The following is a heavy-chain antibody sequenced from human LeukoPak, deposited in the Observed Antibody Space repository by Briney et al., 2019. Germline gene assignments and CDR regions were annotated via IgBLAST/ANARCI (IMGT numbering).Heavy chain of an antibody. CDR3: ARGGDFWSGYQGYYYYYMDV. CDR2: IIPIFGTA. V-gene: IGHV1-69*05. Sequence: GASVKVSCKASGGTFSSYAISWVRRAPGQGLEWMGGIIPIFGTANYAQKFQGRVTITTDESTSTAYMELSSLRSEDTAVYYCARGGDFWSGYQGYYYYYMDVWGKGTTVTVSS. D-gene: IGHD3-3*01. J-gene: IGHJ6*03. CDR1: GGTFSSYA.